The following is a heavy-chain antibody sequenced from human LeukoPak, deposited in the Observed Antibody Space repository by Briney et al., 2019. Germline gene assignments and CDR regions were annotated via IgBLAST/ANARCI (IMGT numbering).Heavy chain of an antibody. J-gene: IGHJ4*02. CDR1: GFTFSSYG. CDR3: AKEGSH. V-gene: IGHV3-30*18. D-gene: IGHD3-10*01. Sequence: PGGSLRLSCAASGFTFSSYGMHWVRQAPGKGLEWVAVISYDGSNKYYADSVKGRFTISRDNSKNTLYLQMNSLRAEDTAVYYCAKEGSHWGQGTLVTVSS. CDR2: ISYDGSNK.